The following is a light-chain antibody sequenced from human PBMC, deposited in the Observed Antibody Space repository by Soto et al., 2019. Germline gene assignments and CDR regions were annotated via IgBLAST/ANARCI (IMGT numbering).Light chain of an antibody. CDR3: LQDYNYPWT. Sequence: IEVTQSPSSLSASVGDRVTITCRASQGIRNDLGWYQQKPGKAPELLIFAASNLQGEVPSRFSGSGSGTDFTLTISSLQPEDFATYYCLQDYNYPWTFGQGTKVDI. J-gene: IGKJ1*01. CDR1: QGIRND. CDR2: AAS. V-gene: IGKV1-6*01.